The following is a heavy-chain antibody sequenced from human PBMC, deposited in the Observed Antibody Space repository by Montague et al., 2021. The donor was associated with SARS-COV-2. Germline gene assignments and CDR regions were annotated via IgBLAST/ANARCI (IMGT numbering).Heavy chain of an antibody. D-gene: IGHD3-10*01. CDR2: IYYSGGI. CDR1: GGSMSDHY. J-gene: IGHJ5*02. Sequence: SETLSLTCTVSGGSMSDHYWAWIRQPPGKGLEWLAYIYYSGGINSNASLKSRVSMSVDTSKNQFSLKLTSVTAADTAVYYCARAVPVRRAVNWSDPWGQGTLVTVSS. V-gene: IGHV4-59*11. CDR3: ARAVPVRRAVNWSDP.